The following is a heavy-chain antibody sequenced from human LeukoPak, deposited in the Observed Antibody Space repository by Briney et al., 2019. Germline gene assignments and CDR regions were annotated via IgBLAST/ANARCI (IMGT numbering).Heavy chain of an antibody. CDR1: GYTFTSYD. CDR3: ARWGRFLAQLLLTGAFDI. CDR2: MNPNSGNT. Sequence: GASVKVSCKASGYTFTSYDINWVRQATGQGLEWMGWMNPNSGNTGYAQKFQGRVAITRNTSISTAYMELSSLRSEDTAVYYCARWGRFLAQLLLTGAFDIWGQGTMVTVSS. V-gene: IGHV1-8*03. D-gene: IGHD2-2*01. J-gene: IGHJ3*02.